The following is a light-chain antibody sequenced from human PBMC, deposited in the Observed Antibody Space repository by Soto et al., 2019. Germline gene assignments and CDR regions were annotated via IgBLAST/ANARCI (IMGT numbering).Light chain of an antibody. CDR3: QQYNSWPPFT. J-gene: IGKJ4*01. V-gene: IGKV3-15*01. CDR1: QSVSSK. CDR2: GAS. Sequence: EIVMTQSPATLSVSPGERATLSCRASQSVSSKLAWYQQKPGQAPRLLIYGASTRATGVPARFSGSGAGTDFTLTISSLQSEDFAVYYCQQYNSWPPFTFGGGTKVEI.